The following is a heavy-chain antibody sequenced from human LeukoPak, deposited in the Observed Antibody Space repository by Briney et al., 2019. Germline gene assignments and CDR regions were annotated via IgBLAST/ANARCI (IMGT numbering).Heavy chain of an antibody. V-gene: IGHV4-39*01. CDR3: ARPHNWNYPYYFDY. Sequence: PSETLSLTCTVSGGSTSSGNYYWGWVRQPPGKGLEWIGSMYYSGSTYYNPSLKSRVTISVDTSKNQFSLKLRSVTAADTAVYYCARPHNWNYPYYFDYWGQGTLVTVSS. D-gene: IGHD1-7*01. J-gene: IGHJ4*02. CDR1: GGSTSSGNYY. CDR2: MYYSGST.